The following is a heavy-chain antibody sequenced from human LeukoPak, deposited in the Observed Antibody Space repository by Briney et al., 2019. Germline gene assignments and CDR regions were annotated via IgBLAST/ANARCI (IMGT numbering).Heavy chain of an antibody. J-gene: IGHJ4*02. CDR2: INRNGNT. D-gene: IGHD2-2*03. V-gene: IGHV4-34*01. Sequence: SETLSLTCAISDEPFSGYYWGWIRQPPGKGLELIGEINRNGNTDYNPSLKSRVTISEDTSKNQFSLKLTSVTAADTAVYYCARLLSVSSNGYYFDYWGQGTLVTVSS. CDR1: DEPFSGYY. CDR3: ARLLSVSSNGYYFDY.